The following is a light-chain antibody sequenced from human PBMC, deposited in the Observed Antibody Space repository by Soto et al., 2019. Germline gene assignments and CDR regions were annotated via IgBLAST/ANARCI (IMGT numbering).Light chain of an antibody. Sequence: EMVLTQSPGTLSLSPGERATLSCRASESISSHLAWYQQKPGQAPRLLIYDASNRATGIPARFSGSGSGTDFTLTISSLEPEDFAVYYCQQRSNRPPTWTFGQGTKVDIK. CDR3: QQRSNRPPTWT. J-gene: IGKJ1*01. CDR1: ESISSH. V-gene: IGKV3-11*01. CDR2: DAS.